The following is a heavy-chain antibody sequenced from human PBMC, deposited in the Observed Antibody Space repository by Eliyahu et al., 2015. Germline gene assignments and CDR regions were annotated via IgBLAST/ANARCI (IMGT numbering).Heavy chain of an antibody. CDR3: ATDLTSGSYGGVFDY. V-gene: IGHV1-24*01. Sequence: QVQLVQSGAEVKKPGASVKVSCKVSGXTXPELSMHWVRQAPGKGLEWMGGFDPEDGETIYAQKFQGRVTMTEDTSTDTAYMELSSLRSEDTAVYYCATDLTSGSYGGVFDYWGQGTLVTVSS. CDR2: FDPEDGET. CDR1: GXTXPELS. J-gene: IGHJ4*02. D-gene: IGHD1-26*01.